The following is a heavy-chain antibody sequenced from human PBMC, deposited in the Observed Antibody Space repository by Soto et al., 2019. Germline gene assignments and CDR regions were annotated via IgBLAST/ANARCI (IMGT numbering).Heavy chain of an antibody. J-gene: IGHJ4*02. CDR3: VSQRTTVPTQAYFDY. Sequence: PSGTLSLTCTVSGGSVTNSSYYWGWIRQSPGKWLEWIGSVYYRGRSYSKSSVKSRVTISVDTSKNRFSLSLNSVTASDTAVYFCVSQRTTVPTQAYFDYWGPGALVTVYS. V-gene: IGHV4-39*01. CDR2: VYYRGRS. CDR1: GGSVTNSSYY. D-gene: IGHD4-17*01.